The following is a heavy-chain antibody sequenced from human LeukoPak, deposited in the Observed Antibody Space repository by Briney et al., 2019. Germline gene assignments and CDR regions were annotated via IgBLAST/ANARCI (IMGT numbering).Heavy chain of an antibody. J-gene: IGHJ4*02. CDR1: GGSLSSSSYY. V-gene: IGHV4-39*07. D-gene: IGHD1-26*01. CDR3: ARVGLKYSGSFD. Sequence: PSETLSLTCTVSGGSLSSSSYYWGWIRQPPGKGLEWIGSIYYSGSTYYNPSLKSRVTISVDTSKNQFSLKLSSVTAADTAVYYYARVGLKYSGSFDWGQGTLVTVSS. CDR2: IYYSGST.